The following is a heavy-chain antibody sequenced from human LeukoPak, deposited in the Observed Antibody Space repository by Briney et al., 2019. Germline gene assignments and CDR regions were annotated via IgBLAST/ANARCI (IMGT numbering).Heavy chain of an antibody. CDR1: GYTFTSYG. J-gene: IGHJ4*02. CDR2: ISAYNGNT. V-gene: IGHV1-18*01. Sequence: GASVKVSCKASGYTFTSYGISWVRQAPGQGLEWMGWISAYNGNTNYAQKLQGRVTMTTDTSTSTAYMELRSLRSDDTAVYYCARDRSGSRYSYGGRTGYWGQGTLVTVSS. D-gene: IGHD5-18*01. CDR3: ARDRSGSRYSYGGRTGY.